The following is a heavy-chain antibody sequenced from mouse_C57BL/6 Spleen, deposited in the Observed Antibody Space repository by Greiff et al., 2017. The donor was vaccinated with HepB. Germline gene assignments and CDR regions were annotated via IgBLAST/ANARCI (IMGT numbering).Heavy chain of an antibody. D-gene: IGHD2-2*01. Sequence: QVQLQQPGAELVMPGASVKLSCKASGYTFTSYWMHWVKQRPGQGLEWIGEIDPSDSYTNYNQKFKGKSTLTVDKSSSTAYMQLSSLTSEDSAVYYCARLWLQTGGYYFDYWGQGTTLTVSS. CDR2: IDPSDSYT. CDR1: GYTFTSYW. J-gene: IGHJ2*01. V-gene: IGHV1-69*01. CDR3: ARLWLQTGGYYFDY.